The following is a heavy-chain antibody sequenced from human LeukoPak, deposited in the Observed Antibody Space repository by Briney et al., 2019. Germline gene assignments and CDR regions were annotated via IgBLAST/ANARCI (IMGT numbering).Heavy chain of an antibody. CDR2: ISSSSSYI. Sequence: GGSLRLSCAASGFTFSSYSMNWVRQAPGKGLEWVSSISSSSSYIYYADSVKGRFTISRDNAKNSLYLQMNSLRAEDTAVYYCARGLSSTSCYAGCMDYWGQGTLVTVSS. J-gene: IGHJ4*02. CDR3: ARGLSSTSCYAGCMDY. V-gene: IGHV3-21*04. D-gene: IGHD2-2*01. CDR1: GFTFSSYS.